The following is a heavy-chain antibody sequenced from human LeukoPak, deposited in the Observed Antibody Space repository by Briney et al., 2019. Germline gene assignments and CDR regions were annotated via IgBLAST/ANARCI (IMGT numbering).Heavy chain of an antibody. CDR3: ARDLDYGDYAANYFDY. D-gene: IGHD4-17*01. J-gene: IGHJ4*02. V-gene: IGHV3-48*04. Sequence: GGSLRLSCAASGFTFSSYSMNWVRQAPGKGLEWVSYISSSSSTIYYADSVKGRFTISRDNAKNSLYLQMNSLRAEDTAVYYCARDLDYGDYAANYFDYWGQGTLVTVSS. CDR1: GFTFSSYS. CDR2: ISSSSSTI.